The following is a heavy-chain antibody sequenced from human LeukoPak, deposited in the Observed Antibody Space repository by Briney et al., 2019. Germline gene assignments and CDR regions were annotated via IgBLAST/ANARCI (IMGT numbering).Heavy chain of an antibody. CDR3: ARPHQTQSQWLSQFDY. CDR1: GYTFTSYG. J-gene: IGHJ4*02. D-gene: IGHD6-19*01. V-gene: IGHV1-18*04. Sequence: ASVKVSCKASGYTFTSYGISWVRQAPGQGLEWMGWISAYNGNTNYAQKLQGRVTMTTDTSTSTAYMELRSLRSDDTAVYYCARPHQTQSQWLSQFDYWGQGTLVTVSS. CDR2: ISAYNGNT.